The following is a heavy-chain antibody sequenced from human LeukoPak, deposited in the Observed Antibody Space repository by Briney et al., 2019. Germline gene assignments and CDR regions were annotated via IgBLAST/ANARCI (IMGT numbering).Heavy chain of an antibody. CDR2: ISWNSGSI. Sequence: PGRSLRHSCAASGFTFDDYAMHWVRQAPGKGLEWVSGISWNSGSIGYADSVKGRFTISRDNAKKTVHLQMNRLRLEDTAVYYCARGIGGSRAFDIWGQGTMVTVSS. V-gene: IGHV3-9*01. D-gene: IGHD3-16*01. J-gene: IGHJ3*02. CDR1: GFTFDDYA. CDR3: ARGIGGSRAFDI.